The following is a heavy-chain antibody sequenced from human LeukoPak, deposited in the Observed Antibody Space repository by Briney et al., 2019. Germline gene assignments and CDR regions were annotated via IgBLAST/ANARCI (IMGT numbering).Heavy chain of an antibody. CDR1: GFTFSGAW. CDR3: AKDDASGYYRAFDY. J-gene: IGHJ4*02. V-gene: IGHV3-7*01. Sequence: GGSLRLSCTASGFTFSGAWMTWVRQAPGKGLEWVANIREDGTEKNYVDSVKGRFTISRDNSKNTLYLQMNSLRAEDTAVYYCAKDDASGYYRAFDYWGQGTLVTVSS. D-gene: IGHD3-22*01. CDR2: IREDGTEK.